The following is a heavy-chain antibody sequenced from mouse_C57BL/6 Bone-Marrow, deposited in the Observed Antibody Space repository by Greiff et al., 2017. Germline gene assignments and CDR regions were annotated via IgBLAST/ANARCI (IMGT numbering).Heavy chain of an antibody. J-gene: IGHJ3*01. CDR2: ISSGGSYT. D-gene: IGHD2-4*01. Sequence: EVKLMESGGDLVKPGGSLKLSCAASGFTFGSYGLSWVRQTPDKRLGWVATISSGGSYTYYPDSVKGRFTISRDNAKNTLYLQMSSLKSEDTAMYYCARHGYDYAWFAYWGQGTLVTVSA. V-gene: IGHV5-6*01. CDR1: GFTFGSYG. CDR3: ARHGYDYAWFAY.